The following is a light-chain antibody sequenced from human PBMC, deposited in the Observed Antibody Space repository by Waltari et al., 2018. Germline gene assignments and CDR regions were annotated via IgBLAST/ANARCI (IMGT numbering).Light chain of an antibody. CDR3: QQYNRWPPIT. V-gene: IGKV3-15*01. CDR2: DAS. CDR1: QSVSST. J-gene: IGKJ5*01. Sequence: EIVMTQSPATLSVSPGETATLPCRASQSVSSTVAWYQKKPGQAPRLLIYDASTRATSIPAKFRGRGSGPEFTLTISSLQSEDFAVYYCQQYNRWPPITFGHGTRLEIK.